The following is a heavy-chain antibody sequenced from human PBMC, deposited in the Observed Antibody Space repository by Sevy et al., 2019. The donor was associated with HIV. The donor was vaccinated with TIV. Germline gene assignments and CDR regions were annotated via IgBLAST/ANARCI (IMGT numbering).Heavy chain of an antibody. CDR1: GFTFSSYA. J-gene: IGHJ4*02. Sequence: GGSLRLSCAASGFTFSSYAMSWVRQAPGKGLEWVSAISGSGGSTYYADSVKGRFTISRDNSKNTLYLQMNSLRAEDMAVYYCAKGGPGDYDSSGYYYDYWGQGTLVTVSS. V-gene: IGHV3-23*01. D-gene: IGHD3-22*01. CDR2: ISGSGGST. CDR3: AKGGPGDYDSSGYYYDY.